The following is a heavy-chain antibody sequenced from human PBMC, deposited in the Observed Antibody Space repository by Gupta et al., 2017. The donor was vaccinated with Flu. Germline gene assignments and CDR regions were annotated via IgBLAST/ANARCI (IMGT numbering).Heavy chain of an antibody. CDR3: ARDRFYGSGSFDY. J-gene: IGHJ4*02. D-gene: IGHD3-10*01. V-gene: IGHV3-48*03. Sequence: EVQLVESGGGLVQPGGSLSLSCAASGFTFSSYEMNWVRQAPGKGLEWVSTISTSGSTRYYADSVEGRFTISRDNAKNSLYLQMHSLRAEDTAVYYCARDRFYGSGSFDYWGQGTLVTVSS. CDR2: ISTSGSTR. CDR1: GFTFSSYE.